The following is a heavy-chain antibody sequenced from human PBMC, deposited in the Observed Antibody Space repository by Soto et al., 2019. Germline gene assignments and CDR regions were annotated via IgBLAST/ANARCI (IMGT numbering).Heavy chain of an antibody. Sequence: QVQLVQSGAEVKKPGASVKVSCKASGYTFTSYGISWVRQAPGQGLEWMGWISAYNGNTNYAQKLQGRVTMTTDTSTSTAYRELRSLRSDDTAVYYCARQIGYSYGPLPFDYWGQGTLVTVSS. CDR3: ARQIGYSYGPLPFDY. D-gene: IGHD5-18*01. V-gene: IGHV1-18*01. J-gene: IGHJ4*02. CDR1: GYTFTSYG. CDR2: ISAYNGNT.